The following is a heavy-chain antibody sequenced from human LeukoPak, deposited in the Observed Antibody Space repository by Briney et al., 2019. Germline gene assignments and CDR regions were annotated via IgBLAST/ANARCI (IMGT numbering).Heavy chain of an antibody. CDR1: GFTFSSYA. CDR3: ARDLPRDYYDRSGYPSYYYYMDV. V-gene: IGHV3-64*01. Sequence: GGSLRLSCAASGFTFSSYAMHWVRQAPGKGLEYVSAISSNGGSTYYANSVKGRFTISRDNSKNTLYLQMGSLRAEDMAVYYCARDLPRDYYDRSGYPSYYYYMDVWGKGTTVTVSS. D-gene: IGHD3-22*01. J-gene: IGHJ6*03. CDR2: ISSNGGST.